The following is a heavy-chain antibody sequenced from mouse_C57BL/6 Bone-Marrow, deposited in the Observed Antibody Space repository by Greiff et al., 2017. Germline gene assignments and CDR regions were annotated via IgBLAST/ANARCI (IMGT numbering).Heavy chain of an antibody. CDR3: ARRTKDDH. CDR1: GFTFSSYG. CDR2: ISSGGSYT. Sequence: EVQVVESGGDLVKPGGSLTLSCAASGFTFSSYGMYWVRQTPDKRLEWVATISSGGSYTYYPDSVQGRFTISRDNAKNTLYLQIGSLKSEDTARYDWARRTKDDHWGQGTTLTVSS. D-gene: IGHD1-3*01. J-gene: IGHJ2*01. V-gene: IGHV5-6*01.